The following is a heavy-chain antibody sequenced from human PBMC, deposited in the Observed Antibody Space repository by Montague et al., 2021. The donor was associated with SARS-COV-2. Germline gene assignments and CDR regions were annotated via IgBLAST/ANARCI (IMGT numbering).Heavy chain of an antibody. V-gene: IGHV4-34*01. D-gene: IGHD3-10*01. J-gene: IGHJ6*03. CDR2: INHGGST. CDR3: ARLRDGVVPSPILGVGPYYSYYYMDV. CDR1: GTSFSGYY. Sequence: SETLSLTRAVHGTSFSGYYWNWIRQHPGKGLEWIGEINHGGSTKYSPSLKSRLTISADTSKNQFSLKLTSVAAADTAVHCCARLRDGVVPSPILGVGPYYSYYYMDVWGRETTVTVSS.